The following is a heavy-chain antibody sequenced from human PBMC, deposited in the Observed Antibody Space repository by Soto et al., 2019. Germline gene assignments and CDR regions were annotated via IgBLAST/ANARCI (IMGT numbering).Heavy chain of an antibody. CDR1: GYTFFTYG. D-gene: IGHD6-6*01. Sequence: GASVKVSCKASGYTFFTYGITWVRQAPGQGLEWMGWISTYDGNTDYAQKLQGRVTMTTDTSTRTAYMELRSLRSDDTAVYYCARKSSSSSWYDPWGLGTQVTVSS. V-gene: IGHV1-18*01. CDR2: ISTYDGNT. J-gene: IGHJ5*02. CDR3: ARKSSSSSWYDP.